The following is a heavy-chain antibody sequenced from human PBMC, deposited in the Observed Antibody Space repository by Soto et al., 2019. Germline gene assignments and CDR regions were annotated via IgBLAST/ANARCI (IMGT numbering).Heavy chain of an antibody. CDR3: AKDLEDIVVVVAATPAWYFDL. D-gene: IGHD2-15*01. CDR2: ISGSGGST. J-gene: IGHJ2*01. CDR1: GFTFSSYA. Sequence: EVQLLESGGGLVQPGGSLRLSCAASGFTFSSYAMSWVRQAPGKGLEWVSAISGSGGSTYYADSVKGRFTISRDNSKNTLYLQMNSLRAEETAVYYCAKDLEDIVVVVAATPAWYFDLWGRGTLVTVSS. V-gene: IGHV3-23*01.